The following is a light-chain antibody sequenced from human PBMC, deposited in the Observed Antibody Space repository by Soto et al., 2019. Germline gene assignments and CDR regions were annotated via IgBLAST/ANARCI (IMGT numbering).Light chain of an antibody. CDR3: QQYKNWPVT. CDR2: GAS. V-gene: IGKV3-15*01. Sequence: EIVMTQSPATLSVSPGERATLSCRASQSVSSNLAWYQQKPGQAPRLLIYGASTRATGIPARFSGSGSGTELTLTISSLQSEDFAVYNCQQYKNWPVTFGQGTKVEIK. CDR1: QSVSSN. J-gene: IGKJ1*01.